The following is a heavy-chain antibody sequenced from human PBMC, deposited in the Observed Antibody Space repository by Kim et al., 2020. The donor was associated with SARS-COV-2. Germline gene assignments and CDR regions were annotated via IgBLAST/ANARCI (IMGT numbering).Heavy chain of an antibody. CDR3: ATWDYYDSSGYYYFDY. J-gene: IGHJ4*02. V-gene: IGHV3-21*01. D-gene: IGHD3-22*01. Sequence: SVKGRFTISRDNAKNSLYLQMNSLGAEDTAVYYCATWDYYDSSGYYYFDYWGQGTLVTVSS.